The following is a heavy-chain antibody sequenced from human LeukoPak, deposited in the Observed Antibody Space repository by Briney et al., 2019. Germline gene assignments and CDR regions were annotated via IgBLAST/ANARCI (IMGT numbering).Heavy chain of an antibody. V-gene: IGHV1-2*06. CDR1: GYTFTGYH. CDR2: INPNSGDT. CDR3: ARDFHQREGYCSGGSCPRTTPDY. J-gene: IGHJ4*02. D-gene: IGHD2-15*01. Sequence: ASVKVSCKASGYTFTGYHMHWVRQAPGQGLEWMGRINPNSGDTNYAQKFQGRVAMTRDTSTSTVYMELSSLRSEDTAVYYCARDFHQREGYCSGGSCPRTTPDYWGQGTLVTVSS.